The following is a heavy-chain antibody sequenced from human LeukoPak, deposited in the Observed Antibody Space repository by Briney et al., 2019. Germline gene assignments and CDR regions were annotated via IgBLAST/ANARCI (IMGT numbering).Heavy chain of an antibody. V-gene: IGHV4-4*02. CDR1: GGSIISSNW. Sequence: PSETLSLTCTVSGGSIISSNWWSWVRQPPGKGLEWIGEIYHSGSTNYNPSLKSRVTISIDKSKNQLFLNLSSVTAADTAVYFCARDPYCTGGSCYHRFDYWGQGTLVTVSS. CDR2: IYHSGST. CDR3: ARDPYCTGGSCYHRFDY. D-gene: IGHD2-15*01. J-gene: IGHJ4*02.